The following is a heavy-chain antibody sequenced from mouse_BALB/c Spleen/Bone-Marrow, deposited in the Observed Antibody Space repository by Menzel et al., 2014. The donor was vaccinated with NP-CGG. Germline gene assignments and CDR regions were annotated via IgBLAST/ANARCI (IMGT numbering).Heavy chain of an antibody. CDR2: ISSGSST. Sequence: EVKLVESGGGLVKPGGSLKLSCAASGFTFSSYAMSWVRQTPEKRLEWVASISSGSSTYYPDSVKGRSTISRDNARNILYLQMSSLRSEDTAMYYCARGRTRGYTMDYWGQGTSVTVSS. V-gene: IGHV5-6-5*01. CDR1: GFTFSSYA. J-gene: IGHJ4*01. CDR3: ARGRTRGYTMDY.